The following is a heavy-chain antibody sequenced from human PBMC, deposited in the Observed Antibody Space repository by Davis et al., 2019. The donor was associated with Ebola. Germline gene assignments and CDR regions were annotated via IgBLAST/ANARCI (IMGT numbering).Heavy chain of an antibody. Sequence: PGGSLRLSCAASGFTFSSYAMSWVRQAPGKGLEWVSAISGSGGSTYYADSVKGRFTISRDNSKNTLYLQMNSLRAEDTAVYSCAKEAWTTSYGPDGTFDYWGQGTLVTVSS. CDR2: ISGSGGST. D-gene: IGHD1-26*01. CDR3: AKEAWTTSYGPDGTFDY. V-gene: IGHV3-23*01. J-gene: IGHJ4*02. CDR1: GFTFSSYA.